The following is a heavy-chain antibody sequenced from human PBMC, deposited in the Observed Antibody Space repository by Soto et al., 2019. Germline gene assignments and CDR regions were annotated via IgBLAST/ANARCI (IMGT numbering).Heavy chain of an antibody. J-gene: IGHJ4*02. Sequence: GSLRLSCAASGCTFSSYAMSWVRQAPGKGLEWVSVISGSDDSTYYADSVKGRFTISRDNSKNTLYLQMNSLRAEDTAVYYCAKRSSSSTFDYWGQGTLVTVSS. D-gene: IGHD6-6*01. CDR3: AKRSSSSTFDY. CDR2: ISGSDDST. V-gene: IGHV3-23*01. CDR1: GCTFSSYA.